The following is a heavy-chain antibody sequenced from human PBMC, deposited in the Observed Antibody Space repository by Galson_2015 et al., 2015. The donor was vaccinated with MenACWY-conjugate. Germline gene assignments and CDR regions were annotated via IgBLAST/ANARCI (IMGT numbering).Heavy chain of an antibody. Sequence: SLRLSCAASGFTFSSYSMNWVRQAPGKGLEWVSYISESSSTIVYADSVKGRFTISRDNAKNSLYLQVNSLRAEDTAVYYCASRESSSWYRQYFQHWGQGTLVTVSS. CDR3: ASRESSSWYRQYFQH. CDR1: GFTFSSYS. V-gene: IGHV3-48*01. J-gene: IGHJ1*01. CDR2: ISESSSTI. D-gene: IGHD6-13*01.